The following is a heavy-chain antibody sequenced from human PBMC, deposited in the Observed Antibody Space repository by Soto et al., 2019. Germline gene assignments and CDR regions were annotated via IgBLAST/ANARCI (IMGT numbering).Heavy chain of an antibody. Sequence: EVQLLESGGGLVQPGGSLRLSCAASGFTFSSYAMNWVRQAPGKGLEWLSVISGSGGSIYYAHAVKSRFTNSRDNSKSTLYLQMNSLRAEDTAVYYCAKRTVGWYFDLWGRGTLVTVSS. CDR1: GFTFSSYA. CDR3: AKRTVGWYFDL. CDR2: ISGSGGSI. J-gene: IGHJ2*01. D-gene: IGHD4-17*01. V-gene: IGHV3-23*01.